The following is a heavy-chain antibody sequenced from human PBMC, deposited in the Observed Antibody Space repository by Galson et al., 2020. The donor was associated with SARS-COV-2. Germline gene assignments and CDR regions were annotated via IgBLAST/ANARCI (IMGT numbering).Heavy chain of an antibody. Sequence: GGSLRLSCAASGFSFRNYGMHWVRQPPGRGLEWVAYINRDGTQEDYVDSARGRFTISRDNVESSVYLQMNSLRAEDTAVYYCAGILPSGYYDHWGQGTLVTVSS. V-gene: IGHV3-7*01. J-gene: IGHJ4*02. CDR2: INRDGTQE. CDR1: GFSFRNYG. CDR3: AGILPSGYYDH. D-gene: IGHD1-1*01.